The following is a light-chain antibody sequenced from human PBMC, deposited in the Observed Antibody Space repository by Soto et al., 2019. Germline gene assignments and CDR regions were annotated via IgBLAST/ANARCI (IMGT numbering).Light chain of an antibody. CDR1: QSISSW. J-gene: IGKJ2*01. CDR3: QQYNSFNT. V-gene: IGKV1-5*01. Sequence: DIQMIQSPSTLSASVGDRVTITCRASQSISSWLAWYQQKPGKAPKLLIYDASSLESGVPSRFSGSGSGTEFTLTISSLQPDDFATYYCQQYNSFNTFGQGTKLEIK. CDR2: DAS.